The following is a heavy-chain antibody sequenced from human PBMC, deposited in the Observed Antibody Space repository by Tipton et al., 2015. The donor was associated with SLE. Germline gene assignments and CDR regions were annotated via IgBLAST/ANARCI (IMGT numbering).Heavy chain of an antibody. CDR3: ARVLSITIFGVVANYYYYGMDV. CDR1: GGSISSGYSY. V-gene: IGHV4-61*09. CDR2: IYTSGGT. Sequence: TLSLTCTVSGGSISSGYSYWSWIRQPAGKGLEWIGHIYTSGGTNYSPSLKSRVTISLDTSKNQFSLKLSSVTAADTALYYCARVLSITIFGVVANYYYYGMDVWGQGTTVTVSS. D-gene: IGHD3-3*01. J-gene: IGHJ6*02.